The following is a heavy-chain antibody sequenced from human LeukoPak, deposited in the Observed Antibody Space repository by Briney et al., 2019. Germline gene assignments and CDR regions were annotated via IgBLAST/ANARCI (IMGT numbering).Heavy chain of an antibody. Sequence: PSETLSLTCTVSGGSISSGSYYWSWIRQPAGKGLEWIGRIYTSGSTNYNPSLKSRVTISVDTSKNQFSLKLSSVTAADTAVYYCARDSTYYDSSGYRKSAFDIWGQGTMVTVSS. CDR3: ARDSTYYDSSGYRKSAFDI. D-gene: IGHD3-22*01. J-gene: IGHJ3*02. CDR2: IYTSGST. CDR1: GGSISSGSYY. V-gene: IGHV4-61*02.